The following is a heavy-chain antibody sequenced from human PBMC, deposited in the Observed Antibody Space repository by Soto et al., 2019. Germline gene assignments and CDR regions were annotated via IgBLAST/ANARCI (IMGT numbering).Heavy chain of an antibody. Sequence: QVQLVQSGAEVKKPGASVKVSCKASGYTFTSYDINWVRQATGQGLEWMGWMNPNSANTGYAQKFQGRVTMTRNTSISTAYMELSSLRSEDTAVYYCARGSGHILTGYYYFDYWGQGTLVTVSS. CDR1: GYTFTSYD. CDR3: ARGSGHILTGYYYFDY. J-gene: IGHJ4*02. CDR2: MNPNSANT. D-gene: IGHD3-9*01. V-gene: IGHV1-8*01.